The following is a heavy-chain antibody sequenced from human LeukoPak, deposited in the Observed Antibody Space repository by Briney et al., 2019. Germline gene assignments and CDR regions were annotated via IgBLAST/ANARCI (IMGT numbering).Heavy chain of an antibody. D-gene: IGHD1-26*01. CDR2: ISYDGSNK. J-gene: IGHJ4*02. V-gene: IGHV3-30*18. CDR1: GFTFSSYG. CDR3: AKEGLETGGLDY. Sequence: GGSLRLSCAASGFTFSSYGMHWVRQAPGKGLEWVAVISYDGSNKYYADSVKGRFTISRDNSKNTLYLQMNSLRAEDTAVYYCAKEGLETGGLDYWGQGTLVTVSS.